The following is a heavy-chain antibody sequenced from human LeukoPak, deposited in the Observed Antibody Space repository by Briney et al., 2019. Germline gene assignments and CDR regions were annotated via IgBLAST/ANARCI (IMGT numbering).Heavy chain of an antibody. Sequence: GASVKVSCKASGYTFPSYFMHWVRQAPGQGLEWMGIINPTGGSTTYAQKFQGRVTMTRDTSTSTVYMELSSLRSDDTAVYYCARGGGQGYFSSSSFLYYWGQGSLVTLSS. CDR2: INPTGGST. V-gene: IGHV1-46*01. CDR3: ARGGGQGYFSSSSFLYY. CDR1: GYTFPSYF. J-gene: IGHJ4*02. D-gene: IGHD2-2*01.